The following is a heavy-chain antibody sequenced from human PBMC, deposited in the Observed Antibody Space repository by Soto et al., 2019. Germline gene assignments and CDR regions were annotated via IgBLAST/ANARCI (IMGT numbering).Heavy chain of an antibody. V-gene: IGHV1-69*13. J-gene: IGHJ6*02. CDR2: IIPIFGTA. D-gene: IGHD5-12*01. CDR1: GGTFSSYS. CDR3: VNSPVEMATPKFYYYYGMDV. Sequence: ASVKVSCKASGGTFSSYSISWVLQAPGQGLEWMGGIIPIFGTANYAQKFQGRVTITADESTSTAYMELSSLRSEDTAVYYCVNSPVEMATPKFYYYYGMDVWGQGTTVTVSS.